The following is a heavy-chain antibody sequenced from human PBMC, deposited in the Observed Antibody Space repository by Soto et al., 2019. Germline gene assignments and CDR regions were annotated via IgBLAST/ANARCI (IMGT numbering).Heavy chain of an antibody. J-gene: IGHJ6*04. Sequence: SETLSLTCTVSGGPISSSGYYWGWIRQPPGKGLEWIGNIYYSGRTFYNPSLKSRVTMSVGTSKNQFSLKLSSVTAADTAVYYCATQESSSAAYSYGMDVWGEGTTVTVSS. V-gene: IGHV4-39*01. D-gene: IGHD6-6*01. CDR2: IYYSGRT. CDR1: GGPISSSGYY. CDR3: ATQESSSAAYSYGMDV.